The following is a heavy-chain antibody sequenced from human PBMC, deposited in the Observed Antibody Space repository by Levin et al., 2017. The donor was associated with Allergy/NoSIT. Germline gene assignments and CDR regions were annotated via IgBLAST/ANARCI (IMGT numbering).Heavy chain of an antibody. D-gene: IGHD4-17*01. CDR1: GGSVSSGTYY. Sequence: PSETLSLTCSVSGGSVSSGTYYWSWIRRPPGKGLEWIGYINYRGVTKYNPSLKSRVTISVDTSKNEFSLKVTSVTAADTAVYYCARNRIIVSGGNDYGYGMDVWGQGTTVTVSS. CDR3: ARNRIIVSGGNDYGYGMDV. J-gene: IGHJ6*02. CDR2: INYRGVT. V-gene: IGHV4-61*01.